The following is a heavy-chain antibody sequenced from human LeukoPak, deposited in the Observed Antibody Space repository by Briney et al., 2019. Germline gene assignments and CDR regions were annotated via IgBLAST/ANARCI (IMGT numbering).Heavy chain of an antibody. D-gene: IGHD2-2*01. CDR1: GYTFTGYY. Sequence: ASVKVSCKASGYTFTGYYMHWVRQAPGQGLEWMGWINPNSGGTNYAQKFQGRVTMTRDTSISTAYMELSRLRSDDTAVYYCARDFGSGFIVVVPAASTTNAFDIWGQGTMVTVSS. V-gene: IGHV1-2*02. J-gene: IGHJ3*02. CDR2: INPNSGGT. CDR3: ARDFGSGFIVVVPAASTTNAFDI.